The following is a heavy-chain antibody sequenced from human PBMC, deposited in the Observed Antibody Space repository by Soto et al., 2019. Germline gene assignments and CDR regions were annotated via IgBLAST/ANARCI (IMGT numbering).Heavy chain of an antibody. J-gene: IGHJ6*02. D-gene: IGHD3-10*01. CDR3: ARGPSEYYYGSGSYYGMDV. CDR2: IIPIFGTA. Sequence: ASVKVSCKASGGTFSSYAISWVRQAPGQGLEWMGGIIPIFGTANYAQKFQGRVTITADESTSTAYMELSSLRSEDTAVYYCARGPSEYYYGSGSYYGMDVWGQGTTVTV. V-gene: IGHV1-69*13. CDR1: GGTFSSYA.